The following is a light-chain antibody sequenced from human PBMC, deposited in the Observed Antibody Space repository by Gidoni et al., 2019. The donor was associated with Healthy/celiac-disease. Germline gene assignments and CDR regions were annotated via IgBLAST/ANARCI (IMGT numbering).Light chain of an antibody. Sequence: DIKTPQSPSSVSASVGARVTITCRSNQGISSCLAWYQQKPGKAPKLLIYAASSSQSGVPARFSGSGSGTDFTLTISSLQPEDFATYYCQQANSFPLTFGGGTKVEIK. V-gene: IGKV1-12*01. CDR2: AAS. J-gene: IGKJ4*02. CDR3: QQANSFPLT. CDR1: QGISSC.